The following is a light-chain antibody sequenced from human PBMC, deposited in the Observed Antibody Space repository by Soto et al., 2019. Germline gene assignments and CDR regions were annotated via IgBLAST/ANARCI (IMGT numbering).Light chain of an antibody. V-gene: IGLV2-23*01. CDR2: EAS. CDR1: SSDVGSYNL. J-gene: IGLJ3*02. Sequence: QSVLTQPASVSGSPGQSITISCTGTSSDVGSYNLVSWYQQHPGKAPKLMIYEASKRPSGVSHRFSGSKSGNTASLTISGLQAEDEADYYCCSYAGSSTWVFGGGTKLTVL. CDR3: CSYAGSSTWV.